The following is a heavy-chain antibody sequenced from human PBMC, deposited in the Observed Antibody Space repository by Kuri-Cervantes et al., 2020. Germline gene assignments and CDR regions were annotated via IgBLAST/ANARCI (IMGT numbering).Heavy chain of an antibody. J-gene: IGHJ4*02. D-gene: IGHD6-13*01. CDR3: AREGEAAAGYYFDY. V-gene: IGHV3-48*02. CDR2: ISSSSTI. CDR1: GFPFSNYS. Sequence: GESLKISCAAFGFPFSNYSMNWVRQAPGKGLEWVSYISSSSTIYYADSVKGRFTISRDNAKNSLYLQMSSLRDEDTAVYCCAREGEAAAGYYFDYWGQGTLVTGLL.